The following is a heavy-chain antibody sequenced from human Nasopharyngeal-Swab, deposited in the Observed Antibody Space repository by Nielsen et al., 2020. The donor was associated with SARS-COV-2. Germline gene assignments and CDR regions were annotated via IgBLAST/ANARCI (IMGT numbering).Heavy chain of an antibody. D-gene: IGHD4-17*01. V-gene: IGHV3-13*01. CDR1: GFTFSSYD. CDR2: IGTAGDT. J-gene: IGHJ6*02. CDR3: AGGQGTVTTYYYYGMDV. Sequence: GESLKISCAASGFTFSSYDMHWVRQATGKGLEWVSAIGTAGDTYYADSVKGRFTISRDNSKNTLYLQMNSLRAEDTAVYYCAGGQGTVTTYYYYGMDVWGQGTTVTVSS.